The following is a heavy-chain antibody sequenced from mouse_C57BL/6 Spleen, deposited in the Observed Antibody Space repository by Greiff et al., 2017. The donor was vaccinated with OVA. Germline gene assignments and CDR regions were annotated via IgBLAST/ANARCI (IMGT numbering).Heavy chain of an antibody. CDR2: IDPSDGST. J-gene: IGHJ4*01. V-gene: IGHV1-50*01. Sequence: VQLQQSGAELVKPGASVKLSCKASGYTFTSYWMQWVKQRPGQGLEWIGEIDPSDGSTNYNQKFKGKATLTVDTSSSTAYMQLSSLTSEDSAVYYWARPRDVGGAMDYWGQGTSVTVSS. CDR1: GYTFTSYW. D-gene: IGHD3-3*01. CDR3: ARPRDVGGAMDY.